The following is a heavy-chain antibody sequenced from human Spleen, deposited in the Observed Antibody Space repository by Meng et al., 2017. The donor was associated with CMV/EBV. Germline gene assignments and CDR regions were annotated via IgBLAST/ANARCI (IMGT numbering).Heavy chain of an antibody. Sequence: GESLKISCAASGFTFSSYSMNWVRQAPGKGLEWVSSISSSSNYINYADSVKGRFTISRDNAKNTLYLQMNSLRAEDTAIYYCAKSTYYDFWSGPYYWGQGTLVTVSS. CDR1: GFTFSSYS. CDR2: ISSSSNYI. J-gene: IGHJ4*02. V-gene: IGHV3-21*04. D-gene: IGHD3-3*01. CDR3: AKSTYYDFWSGPYY.